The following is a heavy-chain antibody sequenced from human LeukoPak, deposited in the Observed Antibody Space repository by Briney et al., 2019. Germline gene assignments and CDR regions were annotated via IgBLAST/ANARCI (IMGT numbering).Heavy chain of an antibody. D-gene: IGHD3-9*01. J-gene: IGHJ3*02. CDR1: GYIFTAHY. CDR3: ARPQREIRYFDWSDAFDI. Sequence: ASVKVSCKASGYIFTAHYIHWVRQAPGQGLEWMGWINPNSGGTKYAQKFQGRVTMTRDKSISTAYMELNRLRSDDTAVYYCARPQREIRYFDWSDAFDIWGQGTMVTVSS. V-gene: IGHV1-2*02. CDR2: INPNSGGT.